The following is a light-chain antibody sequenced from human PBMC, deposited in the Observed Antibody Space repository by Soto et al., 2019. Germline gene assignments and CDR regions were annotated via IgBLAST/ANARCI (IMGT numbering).Light chain of an antibody. CDR2: DTS. J-gene: IGKJ4*01. V-gene: IGKV3D-20*02. CDR3: KQSSAFPLT. CDR1: QSVNSKY. Sequence: ETVLTQSPGILSLSPGDRATLSCRASQSVNSKYLAWYQQKPGQTPRLLIYDTSIRATGIPARFSGSGSGTDFTLTISGLEPEDFATYFCKQSSAFPLTFGGGTKVEIK.